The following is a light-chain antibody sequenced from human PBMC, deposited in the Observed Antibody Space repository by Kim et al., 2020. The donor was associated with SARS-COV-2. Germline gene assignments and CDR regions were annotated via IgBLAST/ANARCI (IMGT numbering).Light chain of an antibody. V-gene: IGKV1-39*01. CDR2: GAS. J-gene: IGKJ4*01. CDR3: QESYDTPLT. CDR1: QSISSY. Sequence: ASVGDRVTITCRESQSISSYLNWYQQKPGNAPKLLIYGASNVQGGVPSRFSGSGYGADFSLTISSLQPEDFGTYYCQESYDTPLTFGGGTKVDIK.